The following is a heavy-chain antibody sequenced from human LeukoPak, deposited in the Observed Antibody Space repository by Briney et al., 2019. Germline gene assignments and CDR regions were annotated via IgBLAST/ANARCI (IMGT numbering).Heavy chain of an antibody. V-gene: IGHV4-59*01. Sequence: SETLSLTCTVSGGSISSYYWSWIRQPPGKGLEWIGYIYYSGSTSYNPSLKSRVTISVDTSKNQFSLKLCSVTAADTAVYYCARVTAAAGCDYWGQGALVTVSS. CDR3: ARVTAAAGCDY. J-gene: IGHJ4*02. D-gene: IGHD6-13*01. CDR1: GGSISSYY. CDR2: IYYSGST.